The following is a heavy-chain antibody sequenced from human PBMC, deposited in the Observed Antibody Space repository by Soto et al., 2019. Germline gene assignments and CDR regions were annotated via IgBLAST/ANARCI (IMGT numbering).Heavy chain of an antibody. V-gene: IGHV3-23*01. CDR3: AKHGGPSYSYYMDV. CDR2: IRGSGDVT. J-gene: IGHJ6*03. D-gene: IGHD3-3*01. Sequence: EVQLLESGGGLVQPGGSLRLSCAASVFTFSNYAMTWVRQAPGKGLEWVSVIRGSGDVTYYADSVQGRFAISRDNSKNTLYLQMNSLRDEDTAIYYCAKHGGPSYSYYMDVWGKGTTVTVSS. CDR1: VFTFSNYA.